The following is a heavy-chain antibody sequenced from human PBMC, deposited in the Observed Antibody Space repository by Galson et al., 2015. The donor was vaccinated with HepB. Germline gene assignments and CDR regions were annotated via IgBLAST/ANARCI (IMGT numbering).Heavy chain of an antibody. V-gene: IGHV3-30*03. D-gene: IGHD6-19*01. CDR3: AREGDTYRSGRYGS. J-gene: IGHJ5*02. CDR2: VSYDGRTK. CDR1: GFTFTNYG. Sequence: SLRLSCAASGFTFTNYGMHWVRQAPGKGLEWVAVVSYDGRTKYYADSVKGRFTISRDNSKNTLSLQMDGLRAEDTAVYFCAREGDTYRSGRYGSWGQGTLVIVSS.